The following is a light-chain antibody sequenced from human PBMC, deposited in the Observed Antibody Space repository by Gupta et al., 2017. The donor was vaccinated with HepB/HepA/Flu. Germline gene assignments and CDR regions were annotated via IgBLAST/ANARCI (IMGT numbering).Light chain of an antibody. J-gene: IGLJ1*01. Sequence: HSVLTHPLSASGTPAQRVTISCSGSRSNIGRNTVYWYQQLPGTAPTLLMSMSNQRPSGVPDRVSGSKSGTSASLAISGLRSEDEAEYYCAAWDDSLSGEVFGTGTKVTV. CDR1: RSNIGRNT. V-gene: IGLV1-47*01. CDR2: MSN. CDR3: AAWDDSLSGEV.